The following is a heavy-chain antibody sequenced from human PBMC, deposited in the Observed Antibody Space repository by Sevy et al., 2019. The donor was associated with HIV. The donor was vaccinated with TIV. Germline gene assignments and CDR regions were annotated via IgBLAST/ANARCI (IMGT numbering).Heavy chain of an antibody. CDR2: ISDDSRYI. V-gene: IGHV3-21*04. CDR1: GFNFRTYS. CDR3: ARDFTIFGVVSGIDY. J-gene: IGHJ4*01. Sequence: GGSLRLSCAASGFNFRTYSMTWVRQAPGKGLEWLSSISDDSRYIYYSDSVKGRFTISRANAKNLLFLQMNNPRVEDTAIYYCARDFTIFGVVSGIDYWGHGNLVTVSS. D-gene: IGHD3-3*01.